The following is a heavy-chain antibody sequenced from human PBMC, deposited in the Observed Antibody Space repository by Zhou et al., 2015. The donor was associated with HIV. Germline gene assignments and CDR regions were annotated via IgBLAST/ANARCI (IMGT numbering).Heavy chain of an antibody. V-gene: IGHV3-74*02. Sequence: EVQLVESGGASVQPGGSLRLSCAGSGFTFSVYWMHWVRQVPGKGPTWVSRIDQDGGSTIYADSVRGRFTISRDNAANTLYLQMNSLTVEDMGVYYCARARLPGRQFDWVLSPFVHWGREPKSPSP. J-gene: IGHJ5*02. CDR3: ARARLPGRQFDWVLSPFVH. D-gene: IGHD3-9*01. CDR1: GFTFSVYW. CDR2: IDQDGGST.